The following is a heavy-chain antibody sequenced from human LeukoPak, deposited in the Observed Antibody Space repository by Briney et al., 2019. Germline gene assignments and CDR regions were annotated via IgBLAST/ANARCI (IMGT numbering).Heavy chain of an antibody. D-gene: IGHD7-27*01. CDR1: GFTVSSYS. CDR3: ARDPESNWGWDLDY. CDR2: ISSSGSMI. V-gene: IGHV3-48*01. J-gene: IGHJ4*02. Sequence: GGSLRLSCAASGFTVSSYSMNWVRQVPGKGLEWVSHISSSGSMIWYGESVKGRFTISRDSAKNSLHLQMNGLRAEDTAVYYCARDPESNWGWDLDYWGQGTLVTVSS.